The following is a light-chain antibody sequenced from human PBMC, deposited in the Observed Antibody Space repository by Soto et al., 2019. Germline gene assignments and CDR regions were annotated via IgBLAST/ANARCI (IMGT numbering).Light chain of an antibody. CDR2: AAS. CDR1: QGIGNY. Sequence: DIQMTQSPSSLSASVGDRVTITCRASQGIGNYLAWYQQKPGKVPKLLIYAASTLQSGVPSRFGGSGPGTDFTLTISSLQPEDFATYYCQRYNSAPPYTFGQGTKLEIK. V-gene: IGKV1-27*01. CDR3: QRYNSAPPYT. J-gene: IGKJ2*01.